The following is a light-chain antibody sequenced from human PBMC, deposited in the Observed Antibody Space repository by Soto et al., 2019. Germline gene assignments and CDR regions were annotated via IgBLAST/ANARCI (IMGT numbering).Light chain of an antibody. J-gene: IGKJ4*01. CDR3: QQHNSYPLT. CDR1: QSITSW. CDR2: RAS. Sequence: DIQMTQSPSTLSASVGDRVTITCRASQSITSWLAWYQQKPGKAPKILIYRASTLESGVPSRFSGSGSGTEFTLTISSLQPDDFATYYCQQHNSYPLTVGGGTKVEIK. V-gene: IGKV1-5*03.